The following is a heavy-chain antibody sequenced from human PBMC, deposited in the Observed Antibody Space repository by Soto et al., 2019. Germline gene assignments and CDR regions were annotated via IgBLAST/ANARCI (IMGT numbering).Heavy chain of an antibody. Sequence: EVQLLESGGGLVQPGGSLRLSCAASGFTFSSYAMSWVRQAPGKGLEWVSAISGSGGSTYYAASVKGRFTISRDNSKNTLYLQMTSLRAEDTAVYYCAKDLAGSAVGAKTYYCYYGMDVWGQGTTVTVSS. CDR2: ISGSGGST. J-gene: IGHJ6*02. CDR1: GFTFSSYA. D-gene: IGHD1-26*01. CDR3: AKDLAGSAVGAKTYYCYYGMDV. V-gene: IGHV3-23*01.